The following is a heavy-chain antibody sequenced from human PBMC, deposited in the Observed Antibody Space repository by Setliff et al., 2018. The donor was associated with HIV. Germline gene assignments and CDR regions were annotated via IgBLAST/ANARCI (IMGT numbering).Heavy chain of an antibody. CDR2: IYYSGST. Sequence: PSETLSLTCTVSGGSISSYYWSWIRQPPGKGLEWIGYIYYSGSTNYNPSLKSRVTISVDTSKNQFSLKLSSVTAADTALYYCARVISSWSAYYIDYWGQGTLVTVSS. J-gene: IGHJ4*02. CDR1: GGSISSYY. CDR3: ARVISSWSAYYIDY. V-gene: IGHV4-59*01. D-gene: IGHD3-3*01.